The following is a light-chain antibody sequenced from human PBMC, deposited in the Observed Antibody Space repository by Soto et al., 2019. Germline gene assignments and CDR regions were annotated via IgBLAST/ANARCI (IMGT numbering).Light chain of an antibody. Sequence: AIRMTQSPSSFSASTGDRVTITCRASQGISNYLAWYQQKPGKAPKLLIYAASTLQSGVPSRFSGSGSGTDFTLTISCLQSEDFATYYCQQYYSYPQTFGQGTRLEIK. CDR2: AAS. J-gene: IGKJ5*01. V-gene: IGKV1-8*01. CDR3: QQYYSYPQT. CDR1: QGISNY.